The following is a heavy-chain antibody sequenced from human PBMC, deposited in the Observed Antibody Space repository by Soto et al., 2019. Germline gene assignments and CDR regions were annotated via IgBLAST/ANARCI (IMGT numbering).Heavy chain of an antibody. CDR3: ARDRNQRCTNGVCPYYYYYYGMDV. CDR2: INPNSGGT. D-gene: IGHD2-8*01. V-gene: IGHV1-2*02. CDR1: GYTFTGYY. Sequence: SVKGSFKASGYTFTGYYMHWVRQAPGQGLEWMGWINPNSGGTNYAQKFQGRVTMTRDTSISTAYMELSRLRSDDTAVYYCARDRNQRCTNGVCPYYYYYYGMDVWGQGTTVTVAS. J-gene: IGHJ6*02.